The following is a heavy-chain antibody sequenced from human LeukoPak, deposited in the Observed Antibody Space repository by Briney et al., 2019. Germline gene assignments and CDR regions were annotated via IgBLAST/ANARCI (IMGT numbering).Heavy chain of an antibody. CDR2: ISSNGGST. D-gene: IGHD3-16*01. V-gene: IGHV3-64*01. CDR3: ARVGDFSVAAFDI. Sequence: GGSLRLSCTASGFIFSSYSMHWVRQAPGKGLEFVSAISSNGGSTYYANSVKGRFTISRDTSKNTLYLQMGSLGTEDMAVYYCARVGDFSVAAFDIWGQGTMVTVS. CDR1: GFIFSSYS. J-gene: IGHJ3*02.